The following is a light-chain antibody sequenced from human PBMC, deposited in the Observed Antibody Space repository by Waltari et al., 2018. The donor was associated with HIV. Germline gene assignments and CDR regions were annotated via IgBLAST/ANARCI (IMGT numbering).Light chain of an antibody. CDR2: WAS. CDR3: QQYYSTPRT. Sequence: DIVMTQSPDSLTVSLGARATINCRSSQSLLYRSNNKNYLAWYQQKPGQPPKLLFYWASTRESGVSNRLSGSESGTNFTLTISDLQADDVALYYCQQYYSTPRTFGQGTRLEI. CDR1: QSLLYRSNNKNY. J-gene: IGKJ2*01. V-gene: IGKV4-1*01.